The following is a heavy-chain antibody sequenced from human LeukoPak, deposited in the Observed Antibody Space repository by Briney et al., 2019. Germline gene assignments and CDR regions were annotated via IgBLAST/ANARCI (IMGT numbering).Heavy chain of an antibody. Sequence: SETLSLTCTVSGGSISSGDYCWSWIRQHPGKGLEWFGYIYYSGSTYYNPSLKSRVTISVDTSKNQFSLKLSSVTAADTAVYYCARGAFSPQYGRGYSFGYWGQGTLVTVSS. J-gene: IGHJ4*02. CDR2: IYYSGST. CDR3: ARGAFSPQYGRGYSFGY. D-gene: IGHD5-18*01. V-gene: IGHV4-31*03. CDR1: GGSISSGDYC.